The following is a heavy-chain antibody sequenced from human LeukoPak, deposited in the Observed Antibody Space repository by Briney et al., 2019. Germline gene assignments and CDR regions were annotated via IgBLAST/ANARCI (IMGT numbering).Heavy chain of an antibody. CDR3: ARDPMIYGSGSYPFDY. V-gene: IGHV1-46*01. Sequence: ASVKVSCKASGYTFTSYGISWVRQAPGQGLEWMGIINPSGGSTSYAQKFQGRVTMTRDTSTSTVYMELSSLRSEDTAVYYCARDPMIYGSGSYPFDYWGQGTLVTVSS. J-gene: IGHJ4*02. CDR2: INPSGGST. D-gene: IGHD3-10*01. CDR1: GYTFTSYG.